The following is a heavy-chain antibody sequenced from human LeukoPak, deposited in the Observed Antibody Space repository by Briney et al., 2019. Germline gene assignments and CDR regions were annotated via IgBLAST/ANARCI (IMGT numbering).Heavy chain of an antibody. J-gene: IGHJ4*02. CDR3: ARGKEMTAVAGYYAFDY. D-gene: IGHD6-19*01. CDR1: GRSISGHY. Sequence: SETLSLTCTLSGRSISGHYGTWIRQPAGGGLGWVGRTQSSGSTSYYPYLMRPVTISFNTSNNQFSLKVTSVTAADTAVYYCARGKEMTAVAGYYAFDYWGQGTLVSVSS. CDR2: TQSSGST. V-gene: IGHV4-4*07.